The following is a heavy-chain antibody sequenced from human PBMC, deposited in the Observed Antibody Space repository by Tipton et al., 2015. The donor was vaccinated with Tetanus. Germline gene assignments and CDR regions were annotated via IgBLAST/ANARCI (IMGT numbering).Heavy chain of an antibody. J-gene: IGHJ6*02. V-gene: IGHV4-30-2*01. CDR3: ARYNSYFYAMDV. Sequence: TLSLTCALSGGSISRGAYSWSWIRQPPGKGLEWIGYIYDSGTTYPNPSLKSRVTISVGETKRQFSLNLTSVTAADTAVYYCARYNSYFYAMDVWGQGTTVTVSS. CDR2: IYDSGTT. CDR1: GGSISRGAYS. D-gene: IGHD5-24*01.